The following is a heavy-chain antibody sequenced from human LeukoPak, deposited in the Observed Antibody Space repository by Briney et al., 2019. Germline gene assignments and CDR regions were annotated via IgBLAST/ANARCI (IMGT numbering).Heavy chain of an antibody. CDR2: INHSGST. Sequence: SETLSLTCAVYGGSFSGYYWSWIRQPPGKGLEWIGEINHSGSTNYNPSLKSRVTISVDTSKNQFSLKLSSVTAADTAVYYCARTTVTTPRFGDYYYYMDVWGKGTTVTISS. CDR1: GGSFSGYY. V-gene: IGHV4-34*01. CDR3: ARTTVTTPRFGDYYYYMDV. D-gene: IGHD4-11*01. J-gene: IGHJ6*03.